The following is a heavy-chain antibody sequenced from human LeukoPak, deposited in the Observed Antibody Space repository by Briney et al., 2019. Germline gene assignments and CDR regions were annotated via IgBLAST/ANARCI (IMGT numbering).Heavy chain of an antibody. D-gene: IGHD6-6*01. CDR1: GFTFSTYA. CDR2: ISYDGSNK. J-gene: IGHJ3*02. Sequence: TGGSLRLSCAASGFTFSTYAMHWVRQAPGRGLEWVAAISYDGSNKYYADSVKSRFTISRDNSKNTLYVQMNSLRAEDTAVYYCAREIVHAFDIWGQGTMVTVSS. CDR3: AREIVHAFDI. V-gene: IGHV3-30-3*01.